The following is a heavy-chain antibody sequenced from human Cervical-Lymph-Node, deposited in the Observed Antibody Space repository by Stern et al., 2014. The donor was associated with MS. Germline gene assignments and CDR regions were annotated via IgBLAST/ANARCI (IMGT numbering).Heavy chain of an antibody. CDR3: ARGRDSNPTYYFYGMDV. CDR2: ISTYNGNT. V-gene: IGHV1-18*01. CDR1: GYTFSSYG. D-gene: IGHD2-21*02. J-gene: IGHJ6*02. Sequence: VQLVESGAEVKKPGASVKVSCKASGYTFSSYGISWVRQAPGQGLEWMGWISTYNGNTNYAQKLQGRVTMTTDTSTSTAYMELRSLRSDDTAVYYCARGRDSNPTYYFYGMDVWGQGTTVTVSS.